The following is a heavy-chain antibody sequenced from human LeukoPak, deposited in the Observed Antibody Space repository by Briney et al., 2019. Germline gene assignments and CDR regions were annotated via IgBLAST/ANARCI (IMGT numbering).Heavy chain of an antibody. CDR3: ASAVGASDY. V-gene: IGHV3-48*04. Sequence: GGSLRLSCAASGFTFSSYSMNWVRQAPGKGLKWVSYISSSATIYYADSVKGRFTISRDNAKNTLYLQMNSLTAEYTAVYYCASAVGASDYWGQGTLVTVSS. D-gene: IGHD1-26*01. J-gene: IGHJ4*02. CDR2: ISSSATI. CDR1: GFTFSSYS.